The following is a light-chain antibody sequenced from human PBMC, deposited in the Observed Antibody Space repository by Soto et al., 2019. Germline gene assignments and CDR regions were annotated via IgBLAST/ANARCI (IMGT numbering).Light chain of an antibody. Sequence: QSAITQPASVSGSPGQSITISCTGTSSDVGGYNYVSWYQQHPGKAPKLMIYEVSNRPSGVSNRFSGSKSGNTASLTISGLQAADEADYYCSSYTRSSTLYVFGTGTKV. CDR1: SSDVGGYNY. CDR3: SSYTRSSTLYV. V-gene: IGLV2-14*01. J-gene: IGLJ1*01. CDR2: EVS.